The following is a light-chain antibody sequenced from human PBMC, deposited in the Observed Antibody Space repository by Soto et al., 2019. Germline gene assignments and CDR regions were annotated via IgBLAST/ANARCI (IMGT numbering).Light chain of an antibody. CDR1: SSNIGAGYD. CDR3: QSYDSSLSGSI. Sequence: QSVLTQPPSVSGAPGQRVTISCTGSSSNIGAGYDVHWYQQLPGTAPKLLIYGTSNRPSGVPDRFSGSKSGTSASLAITGLQAEDEADSYCQSYDSSLSGSIFCGGTKLTVL. V-gene: IGLV1-40*01. CDR2: GTS. J-gene: IGLJ2*01.